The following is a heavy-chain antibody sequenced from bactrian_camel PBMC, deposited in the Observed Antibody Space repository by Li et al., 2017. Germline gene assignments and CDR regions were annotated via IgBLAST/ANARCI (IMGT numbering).Heavy chain of an antibody. V-gene: IGHV3S53*01. CDR2: IDSDGTT. Sequence: SGGGSVQAGGSLRLSCAASGYSYIVNCMGWYRQGIGEEREGVAAIDSDGTTHYADSVKGRFTISRDNAKNTLYLQMNNLKPEDTAMYYCAAGRVEYPWSCRLEFQFSYWGQGTQVTVS. D-gene: IGHD1*01. CDR3: AAGRVEYPWSCRLEFQFSY. CDR1: GYSYIVNC. J-gene: IGHJ6*01.